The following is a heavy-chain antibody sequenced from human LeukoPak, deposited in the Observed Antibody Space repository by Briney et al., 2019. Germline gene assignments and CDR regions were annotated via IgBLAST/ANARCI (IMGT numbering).Heavy chain of an antibody. CDR1: GFTFSTYA. Sequence: GGSLRLSCAASGFTFSTYAMTWVRQAPGKGLEWVSSITGSGDGTSAADSVKGRFSISRDNSKNTLYLQMNSLRAEDTAVYYCAKDPWGQWEPGYWGQGTLVTVSS. CDR3: AKDPWGQWEPGY. CDR2: ITGSGDGT. J-gene: IGHJ4*02. V-gene: IGHV3-23*01. D-gene: IGHD1-26*01.